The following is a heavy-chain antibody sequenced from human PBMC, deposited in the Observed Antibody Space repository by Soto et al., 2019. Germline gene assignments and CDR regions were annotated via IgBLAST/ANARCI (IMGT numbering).Heavy chain of an antibody. J-gene: IGHJ4*02. CDR1: GGSISSVGYY. D-gene: IGHD3-10*01. Sequence: QVQLQESGPGLVKPSQTLSLTCAVSGGSISSVGYYWSWIRQHPGKGLEWIGYIYYSGSTYYNPSLKSRVTISVDTSKNQFSLKLSSVTAADTAVYYCAREGLWFGEHRDYWGQGTLVTVSS. CDR2: IYYSGST. V-gene: IGHV4-31*11. CDR3: AREGLWFGEHRDY.